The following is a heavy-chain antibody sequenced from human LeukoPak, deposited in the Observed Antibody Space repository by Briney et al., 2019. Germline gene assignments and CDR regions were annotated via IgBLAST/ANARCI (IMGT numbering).Heavy chain of an antibody. V-gene: IGHV1-46*01. J-gene: IGHJ6*02. CDR1: GYNFISYY. Sequence: ASVKVSCKASGYNFISYYMHWVRQAPGQGLEWMGIINPSGGSTSYAQKSQDRVTMSRDTSTSTVYMELSSLKSEDTAVYYCAREDVVLVDAVRYYYYGMDVWGQGTTVTVSS. D-gene: IGHD2-8*01. CDR2: INPSGGST. CDR3: AREDVVLVDAVRYYYYGMDV.